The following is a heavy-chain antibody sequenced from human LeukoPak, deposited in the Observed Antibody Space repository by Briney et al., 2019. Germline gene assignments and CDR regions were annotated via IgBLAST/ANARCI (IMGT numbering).Heavy chain of an antibody. CDR2: IIPIFGTA. D-gene: IGHD1-7*01. CDR3: ARDLGPPVLTGTTWFDP. Sequence: ASVKVSCKASGGTFSSYAISWVRQAPGQGLEWMGGIIPIFGTANYAQKFQGRVTITADKSTSTAYMELSSLRSEDTAVYYCARDLGPPVLTGTTWFDPWGQGTLVTVSS. CDR1: GGTFSSYA. J-gene: IGHJ5*02. V-gene: IGHV1-69*06.